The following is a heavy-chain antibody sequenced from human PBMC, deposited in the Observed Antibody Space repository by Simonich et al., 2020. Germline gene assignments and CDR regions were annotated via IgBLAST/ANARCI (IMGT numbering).Heavy chain of an antibody. D-gene: IGHD2-15*01. CDR3: ARASRGTWWYYYFDY. CDR1: GYTFTSYG. CDR2: ISAYKGKT. Sequence: VQLVHSGADVKKPGASVKVSCQASGYTFTSYGISWVRQAPGQGLEWMGWISAYKGKTNYEQKLQGRVTMTTDTSTSTAYMEVRSLRSDDTAVYYCARASRGTWWYYYFDYWGQGTLVTVSS. V-gene: IGHV1-18*01. J-gene: IGHJ4*02.